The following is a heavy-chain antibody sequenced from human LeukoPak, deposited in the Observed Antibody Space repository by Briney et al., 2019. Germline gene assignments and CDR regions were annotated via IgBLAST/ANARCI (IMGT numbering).Heavy chain of an antibody. V-gene: IGHV3-30*02. Sequence: PGGPLTLSCAPSGFTFSRYGMHWVRQAPGKGLEWVAFLRYDGTNKYYTDSVKGRFPISRDNSKHTLYVQMNSLRAEDTAVYYCAKDLGKSFGSGSYYRNRPGVLDIWGQGTMVTVSS. CDR3: AKDLGKSFGSGSYYRNRPGVLDI. J-gene: IGHJ3*02. CDR1: GFTFSRYG. D-gene: IGHD3-10*01. CDR2: LRYDGTNK.